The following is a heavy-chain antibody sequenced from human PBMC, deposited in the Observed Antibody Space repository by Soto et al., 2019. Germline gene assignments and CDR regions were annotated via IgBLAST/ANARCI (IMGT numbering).Heavy chain of an antibody. D-gene: IGHD6-19*01. CDR2: ISYDGSNK. J-gene: IGHJ1*01. Sequence: PGWSLRLSFAASGFTFSSYAMHWVRQAPGKGLEWVAVISYDGSNKYYADSVKGRFTISRDNSKNTLYLQMNSLRAEDTAVYYCARVGRAGAGTYLIVLDDWGQGTLVTV. V-gene: IGHV3-30-3*01. CDR1: GFTFSSYA. CDR3: ARVGRAGAGTYLIVLDD.